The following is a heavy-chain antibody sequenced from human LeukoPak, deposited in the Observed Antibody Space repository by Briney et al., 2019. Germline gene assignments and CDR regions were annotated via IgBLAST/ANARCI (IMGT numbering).Heavy chain of an antibody. CDR1: GFTFRSYA. J-gene: IGHJ4*02. Sequence: GGSLRLSCGASGFTFRSYATSWVRQAPGKGLEWVSAISGSGGSTYYADSVRGRFTISRDNSKNTLYLQMNSLRAEDTAVYYCAKDTGIAVADHDYWGQGTLVTVSS. V-gene: IGHV3-23*01. CDR2: ISGSGGST. D-gene: IGHD6-19*01. CDR3: AKDTGIAVADHDY.